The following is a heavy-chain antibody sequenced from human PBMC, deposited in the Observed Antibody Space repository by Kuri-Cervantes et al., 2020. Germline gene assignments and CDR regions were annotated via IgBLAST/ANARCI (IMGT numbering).Heavy chain of an antibody. J-gene: IGHJ5*02. V-gene: IGHV3-73*01. CDR1: GFTFSGSA. Sequence: GGSLRLSCAASGFTFSGSAMHWVRQASGKGLEWVGRIRSKANSYATAYAASVKGRFTISRDDSKNTAYLQMNSLKNEDTAVYNCARAGYGKGYDLWGPGTLVTVSS. D-gene: IGHD5-12*01. CDR2: IRSKANSYAT. CDR3: ARAGYGKGYDL.